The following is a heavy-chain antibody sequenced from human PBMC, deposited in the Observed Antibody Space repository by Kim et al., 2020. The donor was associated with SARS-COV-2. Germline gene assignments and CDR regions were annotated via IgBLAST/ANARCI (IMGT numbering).Heavy chain of an antibody. D-gene: IGHD2-21*01. Sequence: SETLSLTCTVSGLSITTSYWSWIRQPPGKALEYLGYINHNGDSNYNPSLHGRASMSVDTSKNQFSLRLTSVTAADTAIYYCARNARIPEYWAQGVLVTVS. CDR3: ARNARIPEY. CDR1: GLSITTSY. CDR2: INHNGDS. J-gene: IGHJ4*02. V-gene: IGHV4-59*13.